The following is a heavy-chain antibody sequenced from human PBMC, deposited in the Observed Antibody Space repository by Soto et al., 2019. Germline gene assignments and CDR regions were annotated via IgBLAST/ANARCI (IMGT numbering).Heavy chain of an antibody. CDR1: GGTFTSYG. Sequence: ASVKVSCKASGGTFTSYGISWVRQAPGQGLEWMGWISAYNGNTNYAQKLQGRVTMTTDTSTSTAYMELRSLRSDDTAVYYCGRSALATYYYYGMDVWGQGTTVTVSS. V-gene: IGHV1-18*01. J-gene: IGHJ6*02. D-gene: IGHD4-17*01. CDR2: ISAYNGNT. CDR3: GRSALATYYYYGMDV.